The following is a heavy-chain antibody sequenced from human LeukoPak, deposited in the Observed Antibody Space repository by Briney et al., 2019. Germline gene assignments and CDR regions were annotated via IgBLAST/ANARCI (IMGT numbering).Heavy chain of an antibody. D-gene: IGHD2/OR15-2a*01. J-gene: IGHJ4*02. CDR3: AKDSAKKYDDY. V-gene: IGHV3-23*01. CDR2: ISGSGAST. Sequence: PGGSLRLSCAASGFTFSSYGMHWVRQAPGKGLEWVSVISGSGASTYYADSVKGRFTISRDNSKNTLYLQMNSLRAEDTAVYYCAKDSAKKYDDYWGQGTLVTVSS. CDR1: GFTFSSYG.